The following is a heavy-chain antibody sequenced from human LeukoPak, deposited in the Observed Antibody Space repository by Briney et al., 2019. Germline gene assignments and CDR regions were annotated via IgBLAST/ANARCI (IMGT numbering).Heavy chain of an antibody. CDR3: TSDGSYDY. Sequence: GGSLRLSCTASGFTFGDYAMNWVRQAPGKGLEWVGFIRSKAYGGTTEYAASVKGRFTISRDDSKSIAYLRMNSLKSEDTAVYYCTSDGSYDYWGQGTLVTVSS. CDR1: GFTFGDYA. V-gene: IGHV3-49*04. CDR2: IRSKAYGGTT. D-gene: IGHD2-2*03. J-gene: IGHJ4*02.